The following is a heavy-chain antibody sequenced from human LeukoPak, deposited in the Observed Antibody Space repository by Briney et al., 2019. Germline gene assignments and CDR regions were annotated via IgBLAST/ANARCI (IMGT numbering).Heavy chain of an antibody. CDR3: ARALSSSWYAFRSNWFDP. V-gene: IGHV3-53*01. CDR1: GFTFSSYW. CDR2: IYSGGST. J-gene: IGHJ5*02. Sequence: GGSLRLSCAASGFTFSSYWMHWVRQIPGKGLEWVSVIYSGGSTYFADSVKGRFTISRDYSKNTLYLQINSLRAEDTAVYYCARALSSSWYAFRSNWFDPWGQGTLVSVSS. D-gene: IGHD6-13*01.